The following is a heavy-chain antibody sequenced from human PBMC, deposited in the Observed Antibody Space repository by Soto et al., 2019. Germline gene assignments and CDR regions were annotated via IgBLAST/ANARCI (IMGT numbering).Heavy chain of an antibody. J-gene: IGHJ5*02. CDR1: GGSISSGDHY. D-gene: IGHD3-22*01. CDR2: IYYSGST. Sequence: PSETLSLTCTVSGGSISSGDHYWSWIRQPPGKGLEWIGYIYYSGSTYYNPSLKSRVTISVDTSKNQFSLKLSSVTAADTAVYYCARGYDSSGPLNWFDPWGQGTLVTVSS. V-gene: IGHV4-30-4*01. CDR3: ARGYDSSGPLNWFDP.